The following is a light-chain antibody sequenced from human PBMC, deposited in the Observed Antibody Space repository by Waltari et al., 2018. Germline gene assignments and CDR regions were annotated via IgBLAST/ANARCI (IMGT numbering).Light chain of an antibody. CDR2: GAS. CDR1: QSVSSK. CDR3: QHYNNLPLT. V-gene: IGKV3-15*01. Sequence: EIVMTQSPATPSVSPGERATLSCRASQSVSSKLAWYQQRPGQAPRLLIHGASTRATGIPARFTGSGAGTEFTLTISSLQSEDFAVYFCQHYNNLPLTFGGGTKVEI. J-gene: IGKJ4*01.